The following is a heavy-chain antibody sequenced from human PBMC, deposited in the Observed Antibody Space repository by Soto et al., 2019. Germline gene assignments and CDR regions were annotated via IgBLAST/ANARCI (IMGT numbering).Heavy chain of an antibody. Sequence: QLQLQESGSGLVKPSQTLSLSCTVSGGSINSGGHSWSWIRQPPGKGLEWIGYVYPSGSTNYNPSLRSRVTISVDGSTNQFSLRLTSVTAADTAVYFCARNNLDYTITGGDWFDTWGPGALVIVSS. J-gene: IGHJ5*02. D-gene: IGHD4-4*01. V-gene: IGHV4-30-2*01. CDR3: ARNNLDYTITGGDWFDT. CDR2: VYPSGST. CDR1: GGSINSGGHS.